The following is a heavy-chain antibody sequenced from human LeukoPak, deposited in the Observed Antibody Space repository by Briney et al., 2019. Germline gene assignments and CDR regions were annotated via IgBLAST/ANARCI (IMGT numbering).Heavy chain of an antibody. CDR2: IYYSGST. CDR1: GGSINSYY. J-gene: IGHJ5*02. Sequence: PSETLSLTCTVSGGSINSYYRSWIRQPSGKGLEWIGYIYYSGSTNYNPSLKSRVTISVDTSKNQFSLKLSSVTAADTAVYYCARQGLRFSLSGFWFDPWGQGTLVTVSS. CDR3: ARQGLRFSLSGFWFDP. D-gene: IGHD3-3*01. V-gene: IGHV4-59*08.